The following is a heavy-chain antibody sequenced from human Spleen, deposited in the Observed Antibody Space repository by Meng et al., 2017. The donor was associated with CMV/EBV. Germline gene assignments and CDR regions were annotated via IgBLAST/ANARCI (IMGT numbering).Heavy chain of an antibody. J-gene: IGHJ6*02. CDR2: INHSGST. D-gene: IGHD3-3*01. Sequence: SETLSLTCAVYGGSFSGYYWSWIRQPPGKGLEWIGEINHSGSTNYNPSLKSRVTISVDTSKNQFSLKLSSVTAADTAVYYCARGVNYDFWSGSPRLGMDVWGQGTTVTVSS. CDR1: GGSFSGYY. CDR3: ARGVNYDFWSGSPRLGMDV. V-gene: IGHV4-34*01.